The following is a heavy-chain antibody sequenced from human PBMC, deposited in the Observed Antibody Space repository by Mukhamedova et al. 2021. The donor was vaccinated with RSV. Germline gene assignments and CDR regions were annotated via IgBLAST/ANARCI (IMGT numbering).Heavy chain of an antibody. J-gene: IGHJ6*03. V-gene: IGHV3-9*01. CDR3: AKGPPVADYYYMDV. CDR2: ISWNSGSI. Sequence: EWVSGISWNSGSIGYADSVKGRFTISRDNAKNSLYLQMNSLRAEDTALYYCAKGPPVADYYYMDVWGQGTTVTVSS.